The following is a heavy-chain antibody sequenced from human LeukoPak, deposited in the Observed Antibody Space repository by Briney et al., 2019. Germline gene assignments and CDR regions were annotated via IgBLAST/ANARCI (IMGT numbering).Heavy chain of an antibody. D-gene: IGHD1-7*01. CDR3: ARDSFTWKPVMELGLEDY. J-gene: IGHJ4*02. Sequence: ASLKVSCKASGYTFTSYGISWVRQAPGQGLEWMGWISAYNGNTNYAQKLQGRVTMTTDTSTSTAYMELRSLRSDDTAVYYCARDSFTWKPVMELGLEDYWGQGTLVTVSS. CDR2: ISAYNGNT. CDR1: GYTFTSYG. V-gene: IGHV1-18*01.